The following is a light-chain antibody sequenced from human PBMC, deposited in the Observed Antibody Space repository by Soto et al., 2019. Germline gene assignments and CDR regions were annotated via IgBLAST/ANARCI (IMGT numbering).Light chain of an antibody. V-gene: IGKV3D-15*01. CDR1: QSVSSN. J-gene: IGKJ4*01. Sequence: EIVMTQSPATLSVSPGERATLSCRASQSVSSNLAWYQQKPGQAPRVLIYDISTRATGIPTRFSGSGSGTEFTLTISSLLSEDFAVYYCQQYNSWPLTFGGGTKVEIK. CDR3: QQYNSWPLT. CDR2: DIS.